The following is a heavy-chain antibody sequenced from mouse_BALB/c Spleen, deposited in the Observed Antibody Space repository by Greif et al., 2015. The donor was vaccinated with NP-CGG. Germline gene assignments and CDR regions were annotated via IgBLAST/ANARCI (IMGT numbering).Heavy chain of an antibody. Sequence: VQLKESGAELVKPGASVKLSCTASGFNIKDTYMHWVKQRPEQGLEWIGRIDPANGNTKYDPKFQGKATITADTSSNTAYLQLSSLTSEDTAVYYCANYGSSYGFDYWGQGTTLTVSS. V-gene: IGHV14-3*02. J-gene: IGHJ2*01. D-gene: IGHD1-1*01. CDR3: ANYGSSYGFDY. CDR1: GFNIKDTY. CDR2: IDPANGNT.